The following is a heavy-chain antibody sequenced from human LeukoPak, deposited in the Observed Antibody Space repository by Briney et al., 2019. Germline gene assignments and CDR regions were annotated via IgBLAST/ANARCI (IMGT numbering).Heavy chain of an antibody. V-gene: IGHV3-30*18. J-gene: IGHJ6*03. Sequence: GSLRLSCAASGFTFSSYGMHWVRQAPGKGLEWVAVISYDGSNKYYADSVKGRFTISRDNSKNTLYLQMNSLRAEDTAVYYCAKAVPDGYYYYYYMDVWGKGTTVTVSS. D-gene: IGHD5-24*01. CDR1: GFTFSSYG. CDR2: ISYDGSNK. CDR3: AKAVPDGYYYYYYMDV.